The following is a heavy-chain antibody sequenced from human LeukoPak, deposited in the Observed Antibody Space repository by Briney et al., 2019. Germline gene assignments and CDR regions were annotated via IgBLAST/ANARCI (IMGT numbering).Heavy chain of an antibody. V-gene: IGHV4-4*07. CDR3: ARGYNWGSPTRNFYYLDV. J-gene: IGHJ6*03. CDR1: GGSISSYY. CDR2: IYTSGST. Sequence: SETLSLTCTVSGGSISSYYWSWLRQPAGKGLEWIGRIYTSGSTNYNPSLKSRVTMSVDTSKNQFSLKLRSVTAADTAVYYCARGYNWGSPTRNFYYLDVWGKGTTVTVSS. D-gene: IGHD7-27*01.